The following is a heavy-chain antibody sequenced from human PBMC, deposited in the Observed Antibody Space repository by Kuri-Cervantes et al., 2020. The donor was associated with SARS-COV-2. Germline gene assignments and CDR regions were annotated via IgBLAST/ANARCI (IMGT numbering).Heavy chain of an antibody. D-gene: IGHD6-19*01. J-gene: IGHJ3*01. Sequence: GESLKISCAASGFIFGNAWMSWVRQAPGKGLEWIGRIKSRADGGTRDYVAPVKGRFTLSRDDSTNTLYLQMNSLKTEDTAVYYCTTGSVRGQWLEPRRHDGFDLWGQGTMVTVSS. CDR3: TTGSVRGQWLEPRRHDGFDL. CDR1: GFIFGNAW. CDR2: IKSRADGGTR. V-gene: IGHV3-15*01.